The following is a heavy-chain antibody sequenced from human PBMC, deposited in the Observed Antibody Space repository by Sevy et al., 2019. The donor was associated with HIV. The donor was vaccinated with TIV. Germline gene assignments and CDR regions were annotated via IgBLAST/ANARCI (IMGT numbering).Heavy chain of an antibody. D-gene: IGHD5-18*01. J-gene: IGHJ4*01. Sequence: GGSLRLSCAASGFSFSIYWMSWVRQAPGKGLEWVATMKQDGSEEDYVDYVKGRFTISRDNAKNSLFLQMNSLSAEDTAVYYCVREGLGGYSYSLDYWGHGTLVTVSS. CDR2: MKQDGSEE. CDR3: VREGLGGYSYSLDY. CDR1: GFSFSIYW. V-gene: IGHV3-7*01.